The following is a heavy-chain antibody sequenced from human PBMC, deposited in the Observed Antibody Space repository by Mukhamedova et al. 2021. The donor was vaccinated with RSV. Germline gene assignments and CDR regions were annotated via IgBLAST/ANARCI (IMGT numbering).Heavy chain of an antibody. CDR2: ISGGGDAT. CDR3: AKVLPQTHPGNWNYDVLGFDS. D-gene: IGHD1-7*01. V-gene: IGHV3-23*01. Sequence: VRQAPGKGLEWVSSISGGGDATNYLDSVKGRFTVSRDNSRNTLSLQMNSLRAEDTAVYYCAKVLPQTHPGNWNYDVLGFDSWGQG. J-gene: IGHJ5*02.